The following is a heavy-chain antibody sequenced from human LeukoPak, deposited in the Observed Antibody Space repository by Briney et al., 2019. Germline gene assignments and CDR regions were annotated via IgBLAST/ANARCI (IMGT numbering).Heavy chain of an antibody. CDR3: ARDRFLIGSSEQYGMDV. J-gene: IGHJ6*02. CDR1: GFTFSSYS. Sequence: GGSLRLSCAASGFTFSSYSMNWVRQAPGKGLEWVSSISSSSSYIYYADSVKGRFTISRGNAKNSLYLQMNSLRAQDTAVYYCARDRFLIGSSEQYGMDVWGQGTTVTVSS. V-gene: IGHV3-21*01. D-gene: IGHD6-6*01. CDR2: ISSSSSYI.